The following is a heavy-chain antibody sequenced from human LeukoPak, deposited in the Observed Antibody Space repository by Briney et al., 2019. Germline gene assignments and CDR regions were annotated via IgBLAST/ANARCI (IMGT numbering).Heavy chain of an antibody. CDR3: ATSSPDILTGYYDSLFDY. V-gene: IGHV1-2*02. D-gene: IGHD3-9*01. CDR2: INPNSGGT. J-gene: IGHJ4*02. CDR1: GYTFTGYY. Sequence: GASVKVSCKASGYTFTGYYIHWVRQAPGQGLEWMGWINPNSGGTNYAQKFQGRVTITADESTSTAYMELRSLRSEDTAVYYCATSSPDILTGYYDSLFDYWGQGALVTVSS.